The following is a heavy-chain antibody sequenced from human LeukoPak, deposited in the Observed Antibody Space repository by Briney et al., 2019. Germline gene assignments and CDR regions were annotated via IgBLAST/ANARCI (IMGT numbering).Heavy chain of an antibody. CDR2: INPNSGGT. V-gene: IGHV1-2*02. Sequence: ASVKVSCKASGYTFIHNYLHWVRQAPAQGLEWMGWINPNSGGTNFAQKFQGRVTMTRDTSISTAYMELDRLTSGDTAIYYCARREFTPAGPGNYHYYYLDVWGKGTMLTVSS. D-gene: IGHD6-13*01. CDR3: ARREFTPAGPGNYHYYYLDV. J-gene: IGHJ6*03. CDR1: GYTFIHNY.